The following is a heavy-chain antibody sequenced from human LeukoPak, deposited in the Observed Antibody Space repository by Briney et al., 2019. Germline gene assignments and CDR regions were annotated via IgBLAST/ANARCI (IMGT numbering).Heavy chain of an antibody. CDR1: GFTFNDYA. V-gene: IGHV3-23*01. J-gene: IGHJ4*02. D-gene: IGHD3-22*01. Sequence: GGSLRLSCAASGFTFNDYAMIWVRQAPGKGLEWVSAISGSAGNTYYADSVKGRFTISRDNSKNTLYLQMNSLRAEDTAVYYCARDQTYYYDSSGYYYPTFWGQGTLVTVSS. CDR3: ARDQTYYYDSSGYYYPTF. CDR2: ISGSAGNT.